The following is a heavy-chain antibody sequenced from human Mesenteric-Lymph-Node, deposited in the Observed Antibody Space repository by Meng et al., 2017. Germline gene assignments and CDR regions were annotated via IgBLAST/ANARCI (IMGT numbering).Heavy chain of an antibody. CDR3: ARASYGSGSPLGESWFDP. J-gene: IGHJ5*02. V-gene: IGHV4-31*03. Sequence: QWRLQESGPGLVKPSQSLSLTCTVSGGSISSDGYYWSWIRQHPGKGLEWIGYIHDSGSTYYNPSLKSRVTISADTSKNQFSLKLSSVTAADTAVYYCARASYGSGSPLGESWFDPWGQGTLVTVSS. CDR1: GGSISSDGYY. D-gene: IGHD3-10*01. CDR2: IHDSGST.